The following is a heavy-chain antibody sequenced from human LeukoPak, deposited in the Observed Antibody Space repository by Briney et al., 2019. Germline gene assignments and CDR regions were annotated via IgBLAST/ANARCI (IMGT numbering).Heavy chain of an antibody. CDR3: ARDPPGRYCSSTSCYKWN. D-gene: IGHD2-2*01. V-gene: IGHV3-21*01. CDR1: GFTFSSYS. J-gene: IGHJ4*02. Sequence: GGSLRLSCAASGFTFSSYSMNWVRQAPGKGLEWVSSISSSSSYIYYADSVKGRFTISRDNAKNSLYLQMNGLRAEDTAVYYCARDPPGRYCSSTSCYKWNWGQGTLVTVSS. CDR2: ISSSSSYI.